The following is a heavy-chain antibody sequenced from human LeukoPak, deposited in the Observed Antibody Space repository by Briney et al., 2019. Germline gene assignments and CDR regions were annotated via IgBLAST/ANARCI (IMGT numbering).Heavy chain of an antibody. CDR3: ASPRPSIAAAAQGFDY. V-gene: IGHV1-8*03. CDR2: MNPNSGNT. CDR1: GYTFTSYD. J-gene: IGHJ4*02. D-gene: IGHD6-13*01. Sequence: ASVKVSCKASGYTFTSYDINWVRQATGQGLEWMGWMNPNSGNTGYAQKFQGRVTITRDTSASTAYMELSSLRSEDTAVYYCASPRPSIAAAAQGFDYWGQGTLVTVSS.